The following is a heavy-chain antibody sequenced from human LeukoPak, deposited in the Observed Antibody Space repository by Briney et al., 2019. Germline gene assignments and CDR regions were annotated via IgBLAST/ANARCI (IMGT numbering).Heavy chain of an antibody. D-gene: IGHD1-26*01. Sequence: GGSLRLSCAASGFTFSTSVMNWVRQAPGKGLEWVSGINWNSGSIGYADSVKGRFTISRDNAKNSLYLQMNSLRAEDTALYYCAKDIGSGSYSPTYFHHWGQGTLVTVSS. CDR2: INWNSGSI. J-gene: IGHJ1*01. V-gene: IGHV3-9*01. CDR3: AKDIGSGSYSPTYFHH. CDR1: GFTFSTSV.